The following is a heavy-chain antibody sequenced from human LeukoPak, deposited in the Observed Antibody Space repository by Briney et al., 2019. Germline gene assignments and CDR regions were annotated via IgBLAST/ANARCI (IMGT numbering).Heavy chain of an antibody. Sequence: SETLSLTCAVYGGSFSGYYWSWIRQPPGKRLEWIGEINHSGGTNYNPSLKSRVTISVDTSKNQFSLKLSSVTAADTAVYYCARGPFSFDYFDYWGQGTLVTVSS. V-gene: IGHV4-34*01. CDR1: GGSFSGYY. CDR3: ARGPFSFDYFDY. J-gene: IGHJ4*02. CDR2: INHSGGT. D-gene: IGHD2/OR15-2a*01.